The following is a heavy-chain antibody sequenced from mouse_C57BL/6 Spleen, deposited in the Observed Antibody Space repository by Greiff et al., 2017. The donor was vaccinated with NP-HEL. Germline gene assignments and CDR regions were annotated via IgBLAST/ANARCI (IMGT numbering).Heavy chain of an antibody. J-gene: IGHJ4*01. CDR2: ISYDGSN. Sequence: VQLQQSGPGLVKPSQSLSLTCSVTGYSITSGYYWNWIRQFPGNKLEWMGYISYDGSNNYNPSLKNRISITRYTSKNQFFLKLNSVTTEDTATYYCARGGYYGPYAMDYWGQGTSVTVSS. CDR3: ARGGYYGPYAMDY. CDR1: GYSITSGYY. D-gene: IGHD1-1*01. V-gene: IGHV3-6*01.